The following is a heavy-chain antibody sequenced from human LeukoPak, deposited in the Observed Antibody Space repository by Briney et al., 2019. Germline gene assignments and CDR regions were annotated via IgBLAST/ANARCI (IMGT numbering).Heavy chain of an antibody. V-gene: IGHV1-69*04. CDR2: IIPILGIA. D-gene: IGHD2-21*02. J-gene: IGHJ6*02. CDR3: ARSPPPYCGGDCYSSYYYGMDV. Sequence: SVEVSCKASGGTFSSYAISWVRQAPGQGLEWMGRIIPILGIANYAQKFQGRVTITADKSTSTAYMELSSLRSEDTAVYYCARSPPPYCGGDCYSSYYYGMDVWGQGTTVTVSS. CDR1: GGTFSSYA.